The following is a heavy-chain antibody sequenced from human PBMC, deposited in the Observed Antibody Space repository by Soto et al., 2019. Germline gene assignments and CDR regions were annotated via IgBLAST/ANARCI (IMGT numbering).Heavy chain of an antibody. D-gene: IGHD5-12*01. CDR3: ARDTVDIVATTLYYFDY. V-gene: IGHV1-18*04. CDR1: GYTFTSYG. Sequence: ASVKVSCKASGYTFTSYGISWVRQAPGQGLEWMGWISAYNGNTNYAQKLQGGVTMTTDTSTSTAYMELRSLRSDDTAVYYCARDTVDIVATTLYYFDYWGQGTLVTVSS. CDR2: ISAYNGNT. J-gene: IGHJ4*02.